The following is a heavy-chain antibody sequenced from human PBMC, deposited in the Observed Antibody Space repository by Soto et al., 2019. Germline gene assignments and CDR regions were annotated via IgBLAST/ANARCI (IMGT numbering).Heavy chain of an antibody. J-gene: IGHJ4*02. CDR1: GYSFTSYW. V-gene: IGHV5-51*01. Sequence: GESLKISCNGSGYSFTSYWIGWVRQMPGKGLEWMGIIYPGDPDTRYSPPFQGQVTISADKSISTAYLQWSSLKASDTAMYYCARQGEGGNSGWKAFDYWGQGTMVPSPQ. CDR2: IYPGDPDT. D-gene: IGHD2-21*02. CDR3: ARQGEGGNSGWKAFDY.